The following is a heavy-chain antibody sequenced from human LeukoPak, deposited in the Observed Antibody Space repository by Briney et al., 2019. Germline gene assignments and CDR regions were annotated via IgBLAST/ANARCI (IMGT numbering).Heavy chain of an antibody. CDR1: GYTFTSYY. Sequence: ASVKVSCKASGYTFTSYYIHWVRQAPGQGLEWIGWVNPNSGGVNYAQRFQGRVTMTRDTSISTAYMELNRLMSDDTAVYYCARAPLKYSSGYYYYYYYMDVWGKGNTVTVSS. CDR3: ARAPLKYSSGYYYYYYYMDV. D-gene: IGHD6-19*01. V-gene: IGHV1-2*02. J-gene: IGHJ6*03. CDR2: VNPNSGGV.